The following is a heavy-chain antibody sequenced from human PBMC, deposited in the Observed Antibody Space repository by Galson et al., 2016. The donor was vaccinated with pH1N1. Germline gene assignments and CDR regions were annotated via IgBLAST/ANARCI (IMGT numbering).Heavy chain of an antibody. Sequence: SLRLSCAASGFTFNKYAMTWVRPVRGMGLEWVSAIRGSGRDTYYADSGKGRFTISRDNSKDTVYLQMNSLTVEDTAIYYCAKVPRRGFNAYGFDYWGQGTLVTVSS. CDR3: AKVPRRGFNAYGFDY. V-gene: IGHV3-23*01. CDR2: IRGSGRDT. D-gene: IGHD5-12*01. J-gene: IGHJ4*02. CDR1: GFTFNKYA.